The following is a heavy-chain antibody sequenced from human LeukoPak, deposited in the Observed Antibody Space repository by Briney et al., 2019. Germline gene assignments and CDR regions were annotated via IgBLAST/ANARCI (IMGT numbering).Heavy chain of an antibody. CDR3: ARGGVSSSTFPPENWFDP. D-gene: IGHD6-13*01. Sequence: SVKVSCTASGGTFSSYAISWVRQAPGQGLEWMGGIIPIFGTANYAQKFQGRVTITADESTSTAYMELSSLRSEDTAVYYCARGGVSSSTFPPENWFDPWGQGTLVTVSS. CDR1: GGTFSSYA. CDR2: IIPIFGTA. J-gene: IGHJ5*02. V-gene: IGHV1-69*01.